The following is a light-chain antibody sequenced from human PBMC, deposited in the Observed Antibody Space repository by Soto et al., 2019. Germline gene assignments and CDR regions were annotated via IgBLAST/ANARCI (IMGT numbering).Light chain of an antibody. CDR2: RAS. CDR1: QTMDSD. Sequence: VMTQSPAPLSVSPGXRXTPTCGACQTMDSDVAWYQQRSGQAPRLLICRASTRAPGSPARFSGSGSGAEFTLNICSLLSADVAIWYCRKLERWPPKTFGEGTRL. J-gene: IGKJ1*01. CDR3: RKLERWPPKT. V-gene: IGKV3-15*01.